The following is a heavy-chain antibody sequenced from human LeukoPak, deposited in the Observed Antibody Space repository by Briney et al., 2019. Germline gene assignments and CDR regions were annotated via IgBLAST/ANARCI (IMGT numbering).Heavy chain of an antibody. D-gene: IGHD2-2*01. Sequence: ASVKVSCKASGYTFTGYYMHWVRQAPGQGLEWMGWINPNSGGTNYAQKFQGRVTTTRDTSISTAYMELSRLRSDDTAVYYCASSIVVVPAAATASWFDPWGQGTLVTVSS. V-gene: IGHV1-2*02. J-gene: IGHJ5*02. CDR1: GYTFTGYY. CDR3: ASSIVVVPAAATASWFDP. CDR2: INPNSGGT.